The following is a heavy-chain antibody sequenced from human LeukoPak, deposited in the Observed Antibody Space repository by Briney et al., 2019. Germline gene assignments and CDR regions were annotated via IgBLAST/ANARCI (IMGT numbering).Heavy chain of an antibody. D-gene: IGHD2-15*01. CDR1: GGSISSYY. Sequence: SETLSLTCTVSGGSISSYYWSWIRQPPGKGREWIGYIYYSGSTNYNPSLKSRVTISVDTSKNQFSLKLSSVTAADTAVYYCARVLGYCSGGSCYYHAFDIWGQGTMVTVSS. J-gene: IGHJ3*02. CDR2: IYYSGST. V-gene: IGHV4-59*01. CDR3: ARVLGYCSGGSCYYHAFDI.